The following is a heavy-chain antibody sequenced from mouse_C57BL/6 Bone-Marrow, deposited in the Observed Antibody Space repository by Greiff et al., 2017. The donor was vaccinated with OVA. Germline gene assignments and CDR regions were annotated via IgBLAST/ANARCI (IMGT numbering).Heavy chain of an antibody. J-gene: IGHJ3*01. CDR2: IYPRSGNT. CDR1: GYTFTSYG. V-gene: IGHV1-81*01. Sequence: VQLQQSGAELARPGASVKLSCKASGYTFTSYGISWVKQRTGQGLEWIGEIYPRSGNTYYNEKFKGKATLTADKSSSTAYMELRSLTSEDSAVYFCARETAYGGQGTLVTVSA. CDR3: ARETAY.